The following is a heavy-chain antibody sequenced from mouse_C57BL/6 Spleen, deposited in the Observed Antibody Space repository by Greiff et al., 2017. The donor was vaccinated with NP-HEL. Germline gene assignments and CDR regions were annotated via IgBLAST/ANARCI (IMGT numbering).Heavy chain of an antibody. CDR2: IYPGDGDT. Sequence: VKLQESGAELVKPGASVKISCKASGYAFSSYWMNWVKQRPGKGLEWIGQIYPGDGDTNYNGKFKGKATLTADKSSSTAYMQLSSLTSEDSAVYFCARETTKPYAMDYWGQGTSVTVSS. V-gene: IGHV1-80*01. J-gene: IGHJ4*01. CDR3: ARETTKPYAMDY. CDR1: GYAFSSYW. D-gene: IGHD1-1*01.